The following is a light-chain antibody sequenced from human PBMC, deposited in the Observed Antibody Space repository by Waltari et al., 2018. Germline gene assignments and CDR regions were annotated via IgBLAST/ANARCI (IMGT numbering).Light chain of an antibody. CDR1: QGISTY. CDR2: EAS. V-gene: IGKV1-9*01. CDR3: QQLNSYQS. Sequence: IQLTQSPSSLFASVGKRVTITCRASQGISTYLAWYQQKPGKAPQLLIYEASTLQIGVTSRFSGSGSGTDFTLTISSLQPEDFATYYCQQLNSYQSFGQGTRLEIK. J-gene: IGKJ5*01.